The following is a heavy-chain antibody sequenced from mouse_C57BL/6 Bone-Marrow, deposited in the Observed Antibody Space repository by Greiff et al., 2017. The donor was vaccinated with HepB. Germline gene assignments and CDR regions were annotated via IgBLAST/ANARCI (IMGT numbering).Heavy chain of an antibody. D-gene: IGHD1-1*01. CDR3: ARYPYYGSRGYWYFDV. CDR1: GYSITSDY. Sequence: EVQLKESGPGLAKPSQTLSLTCSVTGYSITSDYWNWIRKFPGNKLEYMGYISYSGSTYYNPSLKSRISITRDTSKNQYYLQLNSVTTEDTATYYCARYPYYGSRGYWYFDVWGTGTTVTVSS. J-gene: IGHJ1*03. V-gene: IGHV3-8*01. CDR2: ISYSGST.